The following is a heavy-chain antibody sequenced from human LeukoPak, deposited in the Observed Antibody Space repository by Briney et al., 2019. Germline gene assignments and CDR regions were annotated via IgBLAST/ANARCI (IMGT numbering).Heavy chain of an antibody. CDR3: TRPYTMDV. D-gene: IGHD4-11*01. J-gene: IGHJ6*02. V-gene: IGHV3-23*01. Sequence: LSGGSLRLSCAAPGFTFSNYSMNWVRQAPGKGLEWVSTISASDNSRYYADSVKGRFTISRDNSEDTLYLQMNSLRAEDTAVYYCTRPYTMDVWGQGTTVTVSS. CDR1: GFTFSNYS. CDR2: ISASDNSR.